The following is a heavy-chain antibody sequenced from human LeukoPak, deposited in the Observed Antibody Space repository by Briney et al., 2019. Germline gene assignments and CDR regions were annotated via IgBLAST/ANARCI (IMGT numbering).Heavy chain of an antibody. Sequence: ASVKVSCKVSGYTLTELSMHWVRQAPGNGLEWMGGFDPEDGETIYAQKFQGRVTMTEDTSTDTAYMELSSLRSEDTAVYYCATDRRSGSYPRQGYYGMDVWGQGTTVTVSS. CDR1: GYTLTELS. D-gene: IGHD1-26*01. V-gene: IGHV1-24*01. CDR2: FDPEDGET. J-gene: IGHJ6*02. CDR3: ATDRRSGSYPRQGYYGMDV.